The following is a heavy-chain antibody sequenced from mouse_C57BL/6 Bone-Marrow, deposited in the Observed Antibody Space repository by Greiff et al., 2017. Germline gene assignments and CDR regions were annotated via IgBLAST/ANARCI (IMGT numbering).Heavy chain of an antibody. V-gene: IGHV2-2*01. CDR3: ARNTNWDFMDY. Sequence: QVQLQQSGPGLVQPSQSLSITCTVSGFSLTSSGVHWVRQSPGKGLEWLGVIWSGGSTDYNAAFISRLSLSKDNSKSQVFFKMNSLQADDTAIYYCARNTNWDFMDYWGQGTSVTVSS. CDR1: GFSLTSSG. D-gene: IGHD4-1*01. CDR2: IWSGGST. J-gene: IGHJ4*01.